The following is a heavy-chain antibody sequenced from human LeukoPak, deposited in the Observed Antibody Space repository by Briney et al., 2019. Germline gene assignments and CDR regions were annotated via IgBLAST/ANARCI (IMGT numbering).Heavy chain of an antibody. CDR2: INPNSGGT. Sequence: ASVKVSCKASVYTFTGYYMHWVRQAPGQGLEWMGWINPNSGGTNYAQKFQGRVTMTRDTSISTAYMELSRLRSDDTAVYYCASLGLGSSGYSFDYWGQGTLVTVSS. CDR3: ASLGLGSSGYSFDY. D-gene: IGHD3-22*01. V-gene: IGHV1-2*02. CDR1: VYTFTGYY. J-gene: IGHJ4*02.